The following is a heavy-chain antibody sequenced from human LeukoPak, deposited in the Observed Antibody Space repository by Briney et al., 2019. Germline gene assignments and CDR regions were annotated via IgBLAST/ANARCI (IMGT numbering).Heavy chain of an antibody. V-gene: IGHV3-30*18. D-gene: IGHD3-22*01. CDR2: ISYDGSNK. CDR3: AKDQVAPRDYYDSSGPTTYYYYGMDV. Sequence: PGGSLRLSCAASGFTFSSYGMHWVRQAPGKGLEWVAVISYDGSNKYYADSVKGRFTISRDNSKNTLYLQMNSLRAEDTAVYYCAKDQVAPRDYYDSSGPTTYYYYGMDVWGQGTTVTVSS. J-gene: IGHJ6*02. CDR1: GFTFSSYG.